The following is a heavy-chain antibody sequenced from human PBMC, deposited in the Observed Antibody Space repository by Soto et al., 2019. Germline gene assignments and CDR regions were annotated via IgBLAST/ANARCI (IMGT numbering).Heavy chain of an antibody. Sequence: PGGSLRLSCAASGFTFSSYAMSWFRQAPGKGLEWVSAISGSGGSTYCADSVKGRFTISRDNSKNTLYLQMNSLRAEDTAVYYCAKHASRIVRATQLDYRAQGTLVIV. CDR2: ISGSGGST. CDR3: AKHASRIVRATQLDY. V-gene: IGHV3-23*01. CDR1: GFTFSSYA. J-gene: IGHJ4*02. D-gene: IGHD2-15*01.